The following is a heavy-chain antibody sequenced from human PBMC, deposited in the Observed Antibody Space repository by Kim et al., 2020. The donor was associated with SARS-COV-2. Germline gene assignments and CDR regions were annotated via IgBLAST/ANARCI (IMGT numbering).Heavy chain of an antibody. CDR1: GFTFGDYA. V-gene: IGHV3-43*02. D-gene: IGHD3-10*01. J-gene: IGHJ2*01. CDR3: AKDRSNFLNSYWSFDH. Sequence: GGSLRLSCAASGFTFGDYAMHWVRQAPGKGLEWVSLISGDGGSTYYADSVKGRFIISRDNSKNSLYLQMNSLRTDDTAFYYCAKDRSNFLNSYWSFDHWGRGTLVTVSS. CDR2: ISGDGGST.